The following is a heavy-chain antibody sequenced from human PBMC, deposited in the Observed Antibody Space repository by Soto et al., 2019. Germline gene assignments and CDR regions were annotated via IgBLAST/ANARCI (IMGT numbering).Heavy chain of an antibody. Sequence: EVQLVESGGGLVQPGGSLRLSCAASGFSISGSGIHWVRQASGKGLEWVARIRDRTNAYTTGYAASVQGRFTISRDDSENTAFLQMNSLNNEDTAVYYCTRVDAPGDCAFDIWGQGTMVTVSS. CDR3: TRVDAPGDCAFDI. CDR2: IRDRTNAYTT. CDR1: GFSISGSG. V-gene: IGHV3-73*01. D-gene: IGHD2-21*01. J-gene: IGHJ3*02.